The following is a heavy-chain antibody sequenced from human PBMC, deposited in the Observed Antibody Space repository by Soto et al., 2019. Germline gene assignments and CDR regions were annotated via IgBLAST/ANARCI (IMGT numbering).Heavy chain of an antibody. V-gene: IGHV3-7*01. CDR1: GFTFSSYW. J-gene: IGHJ6*03. CDR3: ARESHPGREIYYYYYMDV. Sequence: EVQLVESGGGLVQPGGSLRLSCAASGFTFSSYWMSWVRQAPGKGLEWVANIKQDGSEKYYVDSVKGRFTISRDNAKKSLYLQMNSLRAEDTAVYYCARESHPGREIYYYYYMDVWGKGTTFTVSS. CDR2: IKQDGSEK.